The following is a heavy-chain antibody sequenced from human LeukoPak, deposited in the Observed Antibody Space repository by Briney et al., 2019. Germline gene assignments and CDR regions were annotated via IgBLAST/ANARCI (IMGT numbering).Heavy chain of an antibody. CDR1: GGSITSAGYY. Sequence: PSQTLSLTCTVSGGSITSAGYYWSWIRQHPGKGLEWIGYIYYSGNTYYNPSLKSRVTISVDTSKTQFSLRLSSVTAADTAVYYCARGKNDYSSRYYFDSWGQGTLVTVSS. V-gene: IGHV4-31*03. J-gene: IGHJ4*02. CDR2: IYYSGNT. CDR3: ARGKNDYSSRYYFDS. D-gene: IGHD4-11*01.